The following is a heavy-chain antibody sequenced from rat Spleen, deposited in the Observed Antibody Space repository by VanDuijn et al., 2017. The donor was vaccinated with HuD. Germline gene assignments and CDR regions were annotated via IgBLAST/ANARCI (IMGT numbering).Heavy chain of an antibody. V-gene: IGHV5-20*01. CDR2: ISYDGGST. Sequence: EVQLVESGGGLVQPGRSLKLSCTASGFIFTDFFMAWVRQAPTKGLEWVATISYDGGSTYYGDSVKGRFTISRDDAKNTLYLQMDGLRSEDTATYYCSTRDGGYPHWGQGVMVTVSS. CDR3: STRDGGYPH. D-gene: IGHD1-11*01. CDR1: GFIFTDFF. J-gene: IGHJ2*01.